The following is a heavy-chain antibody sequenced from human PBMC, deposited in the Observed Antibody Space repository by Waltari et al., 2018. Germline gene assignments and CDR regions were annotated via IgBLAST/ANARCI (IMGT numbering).Heavy chain of an antibody. J-gene: IGHJ4*02. V-gene: IGHV4-38-2*02. CDR3: AKDFYSAYGRDFFDH. Sequence: QVQLQESGPGLVKPSETLSLTCAVSGYSISSVYYWGWIRQPPGKGLEWIGSIYHSGSTSYNPSLKSRVNISVDTSKNQFALKLSSVTAADTAVYYCAKDFYSAYGRDFFDHWGQGTLVTVSS. CDR1: GYSISSVYY. D-gene: IGHD1-26*01. CDR2: IYHSGST.